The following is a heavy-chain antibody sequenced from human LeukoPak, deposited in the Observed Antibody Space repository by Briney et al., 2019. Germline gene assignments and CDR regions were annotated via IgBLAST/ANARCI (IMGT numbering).Heavy chain of an antibody. Sequence: PSETLSLTCTVSGGSISTYYWSWIRQPPGKGLEWIGSIHYSGNTYYNPSLKSRVTISVDTSKNQFSLKLSSVTAADTAVYYCARRYYYGSGSYLYYFDYWGQGTLVTVSS. CDR2: IHYSGNT. V-gene: IGHV4-39*01. D-gene: IGHD3-10*01. CDR3: ARRYYYGSGSYLYYFDY. CDR1: GGSISTYY. J-gene: IGHJ4*02.